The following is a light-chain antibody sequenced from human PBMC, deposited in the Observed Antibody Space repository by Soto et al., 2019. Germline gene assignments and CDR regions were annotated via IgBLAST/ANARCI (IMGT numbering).Light chain of an antibody. Sequence: EIVLTQSPGTLSLSPGESATLSCRASQSVDSRFLAWYQQKPGQAPRLLMYGASTRATGIPDRFSGSGSGTDFTLSISSLEPEDVAVYYCQQYDSSRTFGQGTKVGMK. CDR1: QSVDSRF. J-gene: IGKJ1*01. CDR2: GAS. CDR3: QQYDSSRT. V-gene: IGKV3-20*01.